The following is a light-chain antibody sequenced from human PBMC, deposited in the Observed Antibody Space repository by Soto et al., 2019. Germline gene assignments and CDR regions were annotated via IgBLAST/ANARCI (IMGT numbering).Light chain of an antibody. CDR3: QQYNDWPRT. J-gene: IGKJ1*01. V-gene: IGKV3-15*01. CDR1: QNIRSN. CDR2: GAS. Sequence: EIVMTQSPGTLSVSPGEGVTLSCRASQNIRSNLAWYLQKPGQAPRLLIYGASIRANGVPDRFSGGGYGTEFILTIRSLQSEDFAVYYCQQYNDWPRTFGQGTKVDIK.